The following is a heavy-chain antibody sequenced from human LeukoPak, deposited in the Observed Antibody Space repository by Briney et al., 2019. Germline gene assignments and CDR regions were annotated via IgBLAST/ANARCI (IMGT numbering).Heavy chain of an antibody. V-gene: IGHV3-11*01. J-gene: IGHJ3*02. Sequence: GGSLRLSCAASGFTFSDYYMSWIRQAPGKGLEWVSYISSSGSTIYYADSVKGRFTISRDNAKNSLYLQMNSLRAEDTAVYYCARDRPAEKMSVWFGGPPAGLDPFDIWGQGKMVIVSS. CDR3: ARDRPAEKMSVWFGGPPAGLDPFDI. CDR2: ISSSGSTI. CDR1: GFTFSDYY. D-gene: IGHD3-10*01.